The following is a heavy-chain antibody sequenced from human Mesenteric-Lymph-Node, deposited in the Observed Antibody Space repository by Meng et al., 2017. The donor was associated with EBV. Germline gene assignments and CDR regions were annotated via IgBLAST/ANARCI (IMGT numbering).Heavy chain of an antibody. Sequence: QLQLSEWGAGLSRPSVTLSRTCAVYGGSFSGYYWGWHRQPPGKGWEWIGETNHSGRTNYNPSLKSRVTIAVDTSKNQFSLKLSSVTAADTAVYYCARFGAILRGFVYWGQGTLVTVSS. CDR2: TNHSGRT. CDR3: ARFGAILRGFVY. D-gene: IGHD3-10*01. J-gene: IGHJ4*02. V-gene: IGHV4-34*01. CDR1: GGSFSGYY.